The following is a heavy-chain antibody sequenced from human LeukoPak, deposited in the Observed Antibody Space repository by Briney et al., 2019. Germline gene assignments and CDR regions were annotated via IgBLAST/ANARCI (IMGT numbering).Heavy chain of an antibody. CDR3: ARVSYDSSGYYYVHAFDI. J-gene: IGHJ3*02. D-gene: IGHD3-22*01. Sequence: SETLSLTCTVSGGSISSYYWSWIRQPPGKGLEWIGYIDYSGSTNYNPSLKSRVTISVDTSKNQFSLKLSSVTAADTAVYYCARVSYDSSGYYYVHAFDIWGQGTMVTVSS. CDR1: GGSISSYY. V-gene: IGHV4-59*01. CDR2: IDYSGST.